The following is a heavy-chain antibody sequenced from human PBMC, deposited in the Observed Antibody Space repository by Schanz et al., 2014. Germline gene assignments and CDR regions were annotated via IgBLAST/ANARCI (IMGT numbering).Heavy chain of an antibody. D-gene: IGHD2-2*01. J-gene: IGHJ4*02. Sequence: DVQLLESGGGVVQPGTSLILSCSVSGFSLNTYGIHWFRQPAGKGLEWVGRVRNKNNRYTTEYAASVKGRFTISRDDSKNSLYLQMNSLKTEDTAMYYCARRASCSRIGCPFDSWGQGTLVTVSA. V-gene: IGHV3-72*01. CDR1: GFSLNTYG. CDR2: VRNKNNRYTT. CDR3: ARRASCSRIGCPFDS.